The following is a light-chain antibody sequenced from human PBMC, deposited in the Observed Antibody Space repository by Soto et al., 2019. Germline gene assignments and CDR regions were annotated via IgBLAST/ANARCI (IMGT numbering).Light chain of an antibody. CDR2: GAS. Sequence: VMTQKKATLSVSPGEGATLSCRASQSVSSNLAWYQQKPGQAPRLLIYGASNRATGIPDRFSGSGSGTDFTLTISRLEPEDFAVYYCQRYGISTGPFCQGS. CDR3: QRYGISTGP. V-gene: IGKV3-20*01. J-gene: IGKJ1*01. CDR1: QSVSSN.